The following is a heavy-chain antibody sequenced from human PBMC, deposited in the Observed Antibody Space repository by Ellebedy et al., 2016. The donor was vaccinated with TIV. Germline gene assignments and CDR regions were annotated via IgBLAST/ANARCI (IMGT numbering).Heavy chain of an antibody. CDR1: GFSFTNRY. J-gene: IGHJ3*01. CDR3: ATPGYCSGGVCLHDGFDV. Sequence: ASVKVSXXASGFSFTNRYLHWVRQAPGQALEWVGWITVPDGNTNYAQRFQDRVTFTGDRSMSTAYMELSSLRSEDTAMYYCATPGYCSGGVCLHDGFDVWGQGTTVTVSS. CDR2: ITVPDGNT. D-gene: IGHD2-15*01. V-gene: IGHV1-45*02.